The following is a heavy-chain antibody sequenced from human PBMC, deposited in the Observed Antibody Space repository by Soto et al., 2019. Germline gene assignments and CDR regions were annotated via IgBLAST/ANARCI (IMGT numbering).Heavy chain of an antibody. CDR1: GFTSSSYA. Sequence: GGSLRLSCAASGFTSSSYAMNWVRQAPGKGLEWVSAISGSGGSTYYADSVKGRFTISRDNSKNTLYLQMNSLRAEDTAVYYCAKDLRPYYYDSSGPDAFDIWGQGTMVTVSS. J-gene: IGHJ3*02. V-gene: IGHV3-23*01. CDR2: ISGSGGST. D-gene: IGHD3-22*01. CDR3: AKDLRPYYYDSSGPDAFDI.